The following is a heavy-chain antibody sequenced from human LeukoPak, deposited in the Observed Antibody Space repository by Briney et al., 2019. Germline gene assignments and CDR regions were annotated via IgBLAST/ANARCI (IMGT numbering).Heavy chain of an antibody. CDR3: AKDESITIFGVVIGGDY. J-gene: IGHJ4*02. D-gene: IGHD3-3*01. CDR1: GFTFNSFA. Sequence: GGSLRLSCAASGFTFNSFAMHWVRQAPGKGLEWVSAISGSGGSTYYADSVKGRFTISRDNSKNTLYLQMNSLRAEDTAVYYCAKDESITIFGVVIGGDYWGQGTLVTVSS. CDR2: ISGSGGST. V-gene: IGHV3-23*01.